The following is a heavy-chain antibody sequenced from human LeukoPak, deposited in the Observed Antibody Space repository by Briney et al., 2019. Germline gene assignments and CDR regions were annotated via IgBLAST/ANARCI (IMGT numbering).Heavy chain of an antibody. CDR1: GFTFSRFG. J-gene: IGHJ4*02. Sequence: GGSLRLSCAASGFTFSRFGMHWVRQAPAKGLEWVAVISHDGSNKYYADSVKGRFTISRDNSKNTLYLQMNSLRAEDTAVYYCAKSTYCSGGSCYPTFDYWGQGTLVTVSS. D-gene: IGHD2-15*01. V-gene: IGHV3-30*18. CDR2: ISHDGSNK. CDR3: AKSTYCSGGSCYPTFDY.